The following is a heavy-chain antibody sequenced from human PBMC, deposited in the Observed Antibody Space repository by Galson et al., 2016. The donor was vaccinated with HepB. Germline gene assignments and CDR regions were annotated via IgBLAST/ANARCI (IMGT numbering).Heavy chain of an antibody. CDR3: AKGVKAAAGTLDAY. Sequence: SLRLSCAASGFTFSSYAMSWVRQAPGKGLEWVSAISSSGDSTYYADSVKGRFTISRDNSNNTLYLQMDSLRPEDTAVYYCAKGVKAAAGTLDAYWDQGILVTVSS. D-gene: IGHD6-13*01. J-gene: IGHJ4*02. CDR1: GFTFSSYA. CDR2: ISSSGDST. V-gene: IGHV3-23*01.